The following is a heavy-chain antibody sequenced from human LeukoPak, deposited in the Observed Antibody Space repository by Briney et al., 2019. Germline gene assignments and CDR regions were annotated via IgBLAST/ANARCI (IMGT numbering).Heavy chain of an antibody. J-gene: IGHJ4*02. CDR3: ARVGTNYCTSSSCYTL. V-gene: IGHV4-38-2*02. Sequence: SETLSLTCSVSGYSNSSGYYWGWIRQPPGKGLEWIGNVFHSGSAYYTPSLKSRATISVDTSKNQFSLKLSSVTAADTAVYYCARVGTNYCTSSSCYTLWGQGTLVTVSS. CDR1: GYSNSSGYY. D-gene: IGHD2-2*02. CDR2: VFHSGSA.